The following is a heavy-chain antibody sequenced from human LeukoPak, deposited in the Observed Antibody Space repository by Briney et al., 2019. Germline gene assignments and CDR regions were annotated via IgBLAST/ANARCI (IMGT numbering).Heavy chain of an antibody. V-gene: IGHV4-39*01. D-gene: IGHD6-13*01. CDR2: IYYSGST. CDR3: ARLVRLDSSFDY. J-gene: IGHJ4*02. CDR1: GGSISSSSYF. Sequence: SATLSLTCTVSGGSISSSSYFWGWIRQPPGKGLEWIGNIYYSGSTYYNPSLKSRVTISVDTSKNQFSLKLSSVTAADTAVYYCARLVRLDSSFDYWGQGTLVTVSS.